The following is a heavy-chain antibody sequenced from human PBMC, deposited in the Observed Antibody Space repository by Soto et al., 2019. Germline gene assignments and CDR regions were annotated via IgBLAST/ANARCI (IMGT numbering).Heavy chain of an antibody. CDR1: GFTFSSYS. V-gene: IGHV3-21*01. CDR3: ARPKLGYDAFDI. CDR2: ISSSSSYI. J-gene: IGHJ3*02. Sequence: GGSLRLSCAASGFTFSSYSMNWVRQAPGKGLEWVSSISSSSSYIYYADSVKGRFTISRDNAKNSLYLQMNSLRAEDTAVYYCARPKLGYDAFDIWGHGTMVTVSS. D-gene: IGHD3-16*01.